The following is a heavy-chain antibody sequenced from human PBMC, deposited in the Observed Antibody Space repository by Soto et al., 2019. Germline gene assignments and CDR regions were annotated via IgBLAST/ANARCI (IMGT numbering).Heavy chain of an antibody. Sequence: SETLSLTCAVSGGYISSGGYSWSWIRQQPRKGLEWIGYIYHSGSTYYNPSLKSRVTISVDRSKNQFSLKLSSVTAADTAVHYCARAPFRDYYDSSGYPNDAFDIWGQGTMVTVSS. D-gene: IGHD3-22*01. CDR2: IYHSGST. J-gene: IGHJ3*02. CDR3: ARAPFRDYYDSSGYPNDAFDI. V-gene: IGHV4-30-2*01. CDR1: GGYISSGGYS.